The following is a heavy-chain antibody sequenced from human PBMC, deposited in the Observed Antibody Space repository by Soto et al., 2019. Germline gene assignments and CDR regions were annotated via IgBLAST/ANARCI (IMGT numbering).Heavy chain of an antibody. V-gene: IGHV3-23*01. J-gene: IGHJ4*02. CDR1: GFTFSDYA. Sequence: GGSLRLSCAASGFTFSDYAMHWVRQAPGKGLEWVSAISGSGGSTYYADSVKGRFTISRDNSKNTLYLQMNSLRAEDTAVYYCAKGLAAAAGNRIDYWGQGTLVTVSS. D-gene: IGHD6-13*01. CDR2: ISGSGGST. CDR3: AKGLAAAAGNRIDY.